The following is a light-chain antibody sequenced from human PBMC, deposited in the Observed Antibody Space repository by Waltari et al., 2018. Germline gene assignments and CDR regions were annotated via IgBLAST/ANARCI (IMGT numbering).Light chain of an antibody. J-gene: IGKJ2*01. V-gene: IGKV3-15*01. Sequence: EVVMTQSPATLSASPGERATLSCRASQNVNSNLAWYQQKPGQAPRLLIYGASSTAPGIPARFSGSGSGTDFTLTISSLQSEDFAVYYCHQYNNWPPYTFGQGTKLEIK. CDR1: QNVNSN. CDR2: GAS. CDR3: HQYNNWPPYT.